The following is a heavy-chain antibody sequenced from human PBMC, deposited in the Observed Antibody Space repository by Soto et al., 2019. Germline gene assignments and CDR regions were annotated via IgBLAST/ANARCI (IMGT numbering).Heavy chain of an antibody. V-gene: IGHV3-21*01. D-gene: IGHD3-10*01. CDR1: GFTFSSYS. CDR3: ARDSDSSYYFAY. CDR2: ISSSSSYI. J-gene: IGHJ4*02. Sequence: GGSLRLSCAASGFTFSSYSMNWVRQAPGKGLEWVSRISSSSSYIYYADSVKGRFTISRDNAKNSLYLQMNSLRAEDTAVYYCARDSDSSYYFAYWGQGTLVTV.